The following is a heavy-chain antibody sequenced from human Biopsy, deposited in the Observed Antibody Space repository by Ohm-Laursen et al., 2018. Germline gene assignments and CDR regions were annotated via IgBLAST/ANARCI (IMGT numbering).Heavy chain of an antibody. CDR1: GGSISSDY. V-gene: IGHV4-59*01. J-gene: IGHJ6*02. Sequence: TLSLTCTVSGGSISSDYWSWIRQTPGKGLEWIGYIYYSGSTNYNPSLKSRVTISVDTSKNQFSLRLNSVTAADTTVYYCARATNSTGWPYYYFYGMDVWGQGTTVTVSS. CDR2: IYYSGST. CDR3: ARATNSTGWPYYYFYGMDV. D-gene: IGHD2/OR15-2a*01.